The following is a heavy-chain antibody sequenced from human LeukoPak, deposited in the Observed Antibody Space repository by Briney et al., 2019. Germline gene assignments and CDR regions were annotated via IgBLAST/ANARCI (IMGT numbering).Heavy chain of an antibody. D-gene: IGHD6-19*01. CDR2: IYYSGST. J-gene: IGHJ5*02. CDR1: GGSISSSSYY. V-gene: IGHV4-39*07. Sequence: SETLSLTCTVSGGSISSSSYYWGWIHQPPGKGLEWIGSIYYSGSTYYNPSLKSRVTISVDTSKNQFSLKLSSVTAADTAVYYCARLDSSGWYEGSGFDPWGQGTLVTVSS. CDR3: ARLDSSGWYEGSGFDP.